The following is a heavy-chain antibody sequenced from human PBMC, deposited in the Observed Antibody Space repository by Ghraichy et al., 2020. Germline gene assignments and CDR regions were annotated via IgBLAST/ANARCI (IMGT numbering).Heavy chain of an antibody. CDR3: ARGGEWAVVVPFDY. D-gene: IGHD2-15*01. CDR2: INHSGST. CDR1: GGSFSGYY. V-gene: IGHV4-34*01. J-gene: IGHJ4*02. Sequence: SQTLSLTCAVYGGSFSGYYWSWIRQPPGKGLEWIGEINHSGSTNYNPSLKSRVTISVDTSKNQFSLKLSSVTAADTAVYYCARGGEWAVVVPFDYWGQGTLVTVSS.